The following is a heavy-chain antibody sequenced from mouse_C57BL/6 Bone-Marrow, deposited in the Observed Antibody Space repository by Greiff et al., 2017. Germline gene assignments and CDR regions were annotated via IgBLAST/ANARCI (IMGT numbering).Heavy chain of an antibody. CDR2: IYPGDGDT. CDR3: ARENYYGRKGY. Sequence: QVQLKQPGPELVKPGASVKISCKASGYAFSSSWMNWVKQRPGKGLEWIGRIYPGDGDTNYNGKFKGKATLTADKSSSTAYMQLSSLTSEDSAVYFCARENYYGRKGYWGQGTTLTVSS. V-gene: IGHV1-82*01. CDR1: GYAFSSSW. J-gene: IGHJ2*01. D-gene: IGHD1-1*01.